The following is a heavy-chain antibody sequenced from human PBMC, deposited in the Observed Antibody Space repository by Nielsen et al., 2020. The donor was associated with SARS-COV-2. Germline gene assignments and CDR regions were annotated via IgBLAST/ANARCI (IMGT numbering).Heavy chain of an antibody. CDR1: GFTFSSYG. J-gene: IGHJ5*02. Sequence: GGSLRLSCAASGFTFSSYGMHWVRQAPGKGLEWVSGISWNSGSIGYADSVKGRFTISRDNAKNSLYLQMNSLRAEDTALYYCARSLVGATSWFDPWGQGTLVTVSS. V-gene: IGHV3-9*01. D-gene: IGHD1-26*01. CDR2: ISWNSGSI. CDR3: ARSLVGATSWFDP.